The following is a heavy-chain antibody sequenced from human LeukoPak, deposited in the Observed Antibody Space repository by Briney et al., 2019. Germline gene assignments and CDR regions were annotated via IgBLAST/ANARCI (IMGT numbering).Heavy chain of an antibody. J-gene: IGHJ4*02. Sequence: ASVKVSCKASGYTFTSYGISWVRQAPGQGREWMGWISAYNGNTNYAQKLQGRVTMTTDTSTSTAYMELRSLRSDDTAVYYCARADYGDYLYYFDYWGQGTLVTVSS. CDR2: ISAYNGNT. V-gene: IGHV1-18*01. CDR3: ARADYGDYLYYFDY. CDR1: GYTFTSYG. D-gene: IGHD4-17*01.